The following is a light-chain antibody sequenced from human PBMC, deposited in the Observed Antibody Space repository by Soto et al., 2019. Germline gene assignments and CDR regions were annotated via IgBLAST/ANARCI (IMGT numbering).Light chain of an antibody. CDR3: GTWDGSLSTAE. Sequence: QSVLTQPPSVSAAPGQRVTISCSGSGSNIGNNYVSWYQQLPGAAPKLLIYEDNKRPSGIPDRFSGSKSGTSATLGITGLQTGDEADYYCGTWDGSLSTAEFGGGTKPTVL. J-gene: IGLJ3*02. CDR1: GSNIGNNY. CDR2: EDN. V-gene: IGLV1-51*02.